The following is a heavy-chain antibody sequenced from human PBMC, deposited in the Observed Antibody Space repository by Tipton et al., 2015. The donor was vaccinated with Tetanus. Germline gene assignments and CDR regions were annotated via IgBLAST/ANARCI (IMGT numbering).Heavy chain of an antibody. CDR2: ISGSGGST. D-gene: IGHD3-3*01. CDR1: GFTFSSYA. J-gene: IGHJ4*02. Sequence: SLRLSCAASGFTFSSYAMSWVRQAPGKGLEWVSAISGSGGSTYYADSVKGRFTISRDNSKNTLYLQMNSLRAEDTAVYYCAKDLYDYDFWSGYRGGAAGYWGQGTLVTVSS. CDR3: AKDLYDYDFWSGYRGGAAGY. V-gene: IGHV3-23*01.